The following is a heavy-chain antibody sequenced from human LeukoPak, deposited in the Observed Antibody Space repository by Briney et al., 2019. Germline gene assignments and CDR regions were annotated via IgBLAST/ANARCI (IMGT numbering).Heavy chain of an antibody. Sequence: GGSLRLSCTASGFTFGDYAMSWVRQAPGKGLEWVGFIRSKAYGGTTEYAASVKGRFTISRDDSKSIAYLQMNSLKTEDTAVYYCTRPLYSVGASTAGHWGQGTLVTVSS. D-gene: IGHD1-26*01. CDR1: GFTFGDYA. J-gene: IGHJ4*02. V-gene: IGHV3-49*04. CDR2: IRSKAYGGTT. CDR3: TRPLYSVGASTAGH.